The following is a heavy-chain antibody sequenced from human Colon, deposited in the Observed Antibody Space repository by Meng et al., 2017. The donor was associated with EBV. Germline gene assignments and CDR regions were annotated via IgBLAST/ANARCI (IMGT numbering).Heavy chain of an antibody. CDR1: GGSISTRAW. J-gene: IGHJ4*02. D-gene: IGHD2-2*01. CDR3: ARVRVIPAAVGFDY. V-gene: IGHV4-4*02. Sequence: GSGLGGPSGTLSLTWLFAGGSISTRAWWSWGRRPPGKGLEWIGEIYRGGGTNYKPSFKSRVTISVDTSNTHFSLKLSYVTAADTAVYYCARVRVIPAAVGFDYWGQGTLVTVSS. CDR2: IYRGGGT.